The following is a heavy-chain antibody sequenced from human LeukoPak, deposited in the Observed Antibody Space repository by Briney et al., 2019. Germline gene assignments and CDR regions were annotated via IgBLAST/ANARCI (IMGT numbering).Heavy chain of an antibody. V-gene: IGHV3-9*01. D-gene: IGHD5-12*01. CDR1: GFTFSSYG. J-gene: IGHJ4*02. Sequence: GGSLRLSCAASGFTFSSYGMHWVRQAPGKGLEWVSGISWNSGSIGYADSVKGRFTISRDNAKNSLYLQMNSLRAEDTALYYCAKDISVATTFYYFDYWGQGTLVTVSS. CDR3: AKDISVATTFYYFDY. CDR2: ISWNSGSI.